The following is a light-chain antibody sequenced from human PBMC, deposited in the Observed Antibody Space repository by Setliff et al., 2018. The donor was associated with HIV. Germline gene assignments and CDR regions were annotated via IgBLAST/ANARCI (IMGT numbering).Light chain of an antibody. CDR1: SSDVGNYNL. CDR2: EVT. V-gene: IGLV2-23*02. J-gene: IGLJ1*01. CDR3: CSYAGSSTNYV. Sequence: QSALTQPASLSGSPGQSVTISCKGTSSDVGNYNLVSWYQQHPGKAPKFMIYEVTKRPSGVSNRFSGSKSGNTASLTISGLQAEDEADYYCCSYAGSSTNYVFGTGTKVTV.